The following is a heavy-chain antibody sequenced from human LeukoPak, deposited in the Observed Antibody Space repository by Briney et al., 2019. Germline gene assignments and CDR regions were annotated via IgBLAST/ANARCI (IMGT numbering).Heavy chain of an antibody. V-gene: IGHV4-59*08. CDR1: GGSINNYY. CDR3: ARQHSTCWLSYYYGMDV. Sequence: SETLSLTCTVSGGSINNYYWSWIRQPPGKGLEWIGYIYYSGSTNYNPSLESRVTISVDTSKNQFSLKLSSVTAADTAVYYCARQHSTCWLSYYYGMDVWGQGTTVTISS. D-gene: IGHD6-13*01. CDR2: IYYSGST. J-gene: IGHJ6*02.